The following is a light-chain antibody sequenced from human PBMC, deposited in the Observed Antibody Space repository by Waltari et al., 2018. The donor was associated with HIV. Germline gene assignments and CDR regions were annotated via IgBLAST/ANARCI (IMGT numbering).Light chain of an antibody. J-gene: IGLJ1*01. V-gene: IGLV1-40*01. Sequence: SVMTQPPSVSRAQGQRVTIYCTGRRSKIEAGYDEHWYQQLPGTAPKLLINGNSNRPSGVPDRFSGSKSVTSASLAITGLQAEDEADYYCQSYDSSLEVFGTGTKVTVL. CDR3: QSYDSSLEV. CDR1: RSKIEAGYD. CDR2: GNS.